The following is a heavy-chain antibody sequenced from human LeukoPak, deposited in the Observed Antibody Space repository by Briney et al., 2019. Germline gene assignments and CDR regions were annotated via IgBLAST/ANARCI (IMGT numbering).Heavy chain of an antibody. Sequence: PGGSLRLSCAASGFTFSSYSMNWVRQAPGKGLEWVSSITSSSSHIYYADSVKGRFTISRDNAKNSLFLQMNSLRADDTAVYYCARTWKYYLDNWGQGTLVTVYS. V-gene: IGHV3-21*01. J-gene: IGHJ4*02. CDR1: GFTFSSYS. CDR3: ARTWKYYLDN. CDR2: ITSSSSHI. D-gene: IGHD1-1*01.